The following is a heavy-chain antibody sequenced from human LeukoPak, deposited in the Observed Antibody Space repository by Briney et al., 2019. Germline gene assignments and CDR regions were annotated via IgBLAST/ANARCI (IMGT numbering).Heavy chain of an antibody. J-gene: IGHJ4*02. CDR3: AKAGSGHYYDY. Sequence: PGGSLRLSCAASGFAFNSYDMTWVRRAPGKGLEWVSLITTDTYYADSVRGRFTISRDNSKNTLYLQMNSRRADDTAVYYCAKAGSGHYYDYWGQGTLVTVSS. V-gene: IGHV3-23*01. D-gene: IGHD3-22*01. CDR1: GFAFNSYD. CDR2: ITTDT.